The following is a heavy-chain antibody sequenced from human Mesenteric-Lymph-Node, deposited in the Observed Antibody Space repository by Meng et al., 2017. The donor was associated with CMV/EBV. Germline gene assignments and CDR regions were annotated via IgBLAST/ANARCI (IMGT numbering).Heavy chain of an antibody. J-gene: IGHJ4*02. CDR3: ARDGWELPFDY. CDR2: IYYSGST. D-gene: IGHD1-26*01. V-gene: IGHV4-39*07. Sequence: GSLRLSCTVSGGSISSSSYYWGWIRQPPGKGLEWIGSIYYSGSTYYNPSLKSRVTISVDTSKNQFSLKLSSVTAADTAVYYCARDGWELPFDYWGQGTLVTVSS. CDR1: GGSISSSSYY.